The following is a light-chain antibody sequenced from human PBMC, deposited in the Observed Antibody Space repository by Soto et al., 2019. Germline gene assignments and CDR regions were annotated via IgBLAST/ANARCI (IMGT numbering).Light chain of an antibody. Sequence: QSALTQPASVSGSPGQSITISCTGTSSDVGGYNYVSWYQQHPGKAPKLMIYDVDNRPSGVSNRFSGSRSGNTASLTISGLQAEDEADYYCSSYTSSSTVVFGGGTQLNVL. V-gene: IGLV2-14*01. CDR1: SSDVGGYNY. CDR2: DVD. CDR3: SSYTSSSTVV. J-gene: IGLJ2*01.